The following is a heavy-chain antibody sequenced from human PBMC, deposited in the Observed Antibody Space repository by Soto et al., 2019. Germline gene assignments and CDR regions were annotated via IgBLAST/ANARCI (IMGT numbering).Heavy chain of an antibody. V-gene: IGHV2-5*02. CDR3: AHRRPNSSGWPFDY. J-gene: IGHJ4*02. CDR1: GFSLSTSGVG. D-gene: IGHD6-19*01. Sequence: QIPLKESGPTLVKPTQTLTLTCTFSGFSLSTSGVGVGCIRQPPGKALEWLALIYWDDDKRYSPSLKSRLTITKDTSKIQVVLTMTNMDPVDTATYYCAHRRPNSSGWPFDYWGQGTLVTVSS. CDR2: IYWDDDK.